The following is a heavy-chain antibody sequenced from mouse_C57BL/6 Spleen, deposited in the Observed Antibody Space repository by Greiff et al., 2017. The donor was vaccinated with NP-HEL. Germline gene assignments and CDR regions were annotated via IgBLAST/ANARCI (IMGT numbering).Heavy chain of an antibody. CDR3: ARSGDGYSYFDY. CDR2: IYPGSGNT. V-gene: IGHV1-66*01. J-gene: IGHJ2*01. Sequence: QVQLQQSGPELVKPGASVKISCKASGYSFTSYYIHWVKQRPGQGLEWIGWIYPGSGNTKYNEKFKGKATLTADTSSSTPYMQRSSLTSEDSAVYYCARSGDGYSYFDYWGQGTTLTVSS. D-gene: IGHD2-3*01. CDR1: GYSFTSYY.